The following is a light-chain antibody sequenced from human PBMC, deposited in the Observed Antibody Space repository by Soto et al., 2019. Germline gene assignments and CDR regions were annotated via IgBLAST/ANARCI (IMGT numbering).Light chain of an antibody. CDR1: SSDVGGYNY. Sequence: SALTQPASVSGSPGQSITISCTGTSSDVGGYNYVTWYQQHPGKAPKLMIYDVSNRPSVVSNRFSGSKSGNTASLTISGLQAEDEADYDCSSYTSRSTRVLGGGTKLTVL. V-gene: IGLV2-14*01. CDR3: SSYTSRSTRV. J-gene: IGLJ2*01. CDR2: DVS.